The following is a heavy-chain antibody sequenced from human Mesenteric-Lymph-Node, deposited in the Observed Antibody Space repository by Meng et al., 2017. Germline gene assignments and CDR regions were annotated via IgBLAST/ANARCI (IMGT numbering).Heavy chain of an antibody. D-gene: IGHD3-3*01. V-gene: IGHV3-33*01. J-gene: IGHJ4*02. CDR1: GNTLIELS. CDR3: VRDFWSGYSPFDY. Sequence: SCKVSGNTLIELSMHWVRQAPGKGLEWVAVIWYDGSNKYYADSVKGRFTISRDNSKNTLYLQMNSLRAEDTAVYYCVRDFWSGYSPFDYWGQGTLVTVSS. CDR2: IWYDGSNK.